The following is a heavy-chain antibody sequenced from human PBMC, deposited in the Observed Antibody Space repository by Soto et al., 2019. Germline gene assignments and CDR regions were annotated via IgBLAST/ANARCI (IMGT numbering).Heavy chain of an antibody. CDR3: AGPGEAGTISWFDP. D-gene: IGHD6-19*01. CDR1: GGTFSSYA. V-gene: IGHV1-69*13. Sequence: ASVKVSCKASGGTFSSYAISWVRQAPGQGLEWMGGIIPIFGTANYAQKFQGRVTITADESTSTAYMELSSLRSEDTAVYYCAGPGEAGTISWFDPWGQGTLVTVSS. J-gene: IGHJ5*02. CDR2: IIPIFGTA.